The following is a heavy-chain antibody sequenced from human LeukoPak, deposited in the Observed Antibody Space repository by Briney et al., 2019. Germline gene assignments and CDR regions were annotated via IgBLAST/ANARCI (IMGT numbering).Heavy chain of an antibody. CDR2: ISYDGNEK. CDR3: AKDPTYHYGSGSPTVPYYFDY. V-gene: IGHV3-30*18. CDR1: GFTFSSFA. D-gene: IGHD3-10*01. J-gene: IGHJ4*02. Sequence: GRSLRLSCAASGFTFSSFAMHWVRQAPGKGLEWVAVISYDGNEKYYADSVKGRFTISRDGSKNTLYLQMNSLRAEDTAVYYCAKDPTYHYGSGSPTVPYYFDYWGQGTLVTVSS.